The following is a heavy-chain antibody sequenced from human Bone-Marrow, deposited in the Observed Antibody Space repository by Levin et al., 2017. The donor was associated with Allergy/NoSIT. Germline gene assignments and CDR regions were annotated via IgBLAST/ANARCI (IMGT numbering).Heavy chain of an antibody. CDR2: VSSSGDYI. CDR3: GGSARKYLIEPIDH. J-gene: IGHJ4*02. V-gene: IGHV3-21*06. D-gene: IGHD1-14*01. CDR1: GLTFSRFY. Sequence: GESLKISCAASGLTFSRFYMNWVRQAPGKGLEWVSSVSSSGDYIYYADSVEGRFTISRDNVKNALYLEMNSLRAEDTAVYYCGGSARKYLIEPIDHWGQGTLVLVSS.